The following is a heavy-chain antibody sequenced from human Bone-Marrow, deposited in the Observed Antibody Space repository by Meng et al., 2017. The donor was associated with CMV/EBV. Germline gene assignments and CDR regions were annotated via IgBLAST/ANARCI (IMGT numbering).Heavy chain of an antibody. Sequence: GGSLRLSCAASGFTFSSYGMHWVRQAPGKGMEWVAVIWYDGSNKYYADSAKGRFTISRDNSKNTLYLQMNSLRAEDTAVYYCASWYSGSYYWGQGTLVTVSS. CDR1: GFTFSSYG. V-gene: IGHV3-33*01. CDR3: ASWYSGSYY. CDR2: IWYDGSNK. J-gene: IGHJ4*02. D-gene: IGHD1-26*01.